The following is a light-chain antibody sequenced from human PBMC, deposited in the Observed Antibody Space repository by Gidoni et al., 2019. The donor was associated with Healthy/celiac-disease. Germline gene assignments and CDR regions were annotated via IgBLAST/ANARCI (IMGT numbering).Light chain of an antibody. Sequence: DIVLTQSPCTLSLSPGERATLSCTASHSVTSSSLACYQQKPGLAPRFLTYSSSTRAPGVPDRFSGSGSGTDFSLTISGLEPENFAVYNCQQHGRSRYTFGQGTKLEIK. J-gene: IGKJ2*01. CDR3: QQHGRSRYT. V-gene: IGKV3-20*01. CDR1: HSVTSSS. CDR2: SSS.